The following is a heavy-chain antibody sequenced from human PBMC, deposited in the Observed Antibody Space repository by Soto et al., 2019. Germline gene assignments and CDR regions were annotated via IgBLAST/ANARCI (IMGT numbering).Heavy chain of an antibody. V-gene: IGHV3-11*06. J-gene: IGHJ5*02. Sequence: GGSLRLSCAASGFTFSDYYMSWIRQAPGKGLEWVSYISSSSSYTNYADSVKGRFTISRDNAKNSLYLQMNSLRAEDTAVYYCARSLVGASSRNWSDPWGQGTLVTVSS. CDR1: GFTFSDYY. CDR2: ISSSSSYT. D-gene: IGHD1-26*01. CDR3: ARSLVGASSRNWSDP.